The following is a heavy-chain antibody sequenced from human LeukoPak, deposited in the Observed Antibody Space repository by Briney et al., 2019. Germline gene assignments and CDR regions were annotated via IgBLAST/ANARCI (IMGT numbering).Heavy chain of an antibody. Sequence: PGGSLSLSCAASGFTFSSYEMNWVRQAPGKGLEWVSYISSSGSTIYYADSVKGRFTISRDNAKNSLYLQMNSLRAEDTAVYYCVYSSGWLFDYWGQGTLVTVSS. J-gene: IGHJ4*02. D-gene: IGHD6-19*01. V-gene: IGHV3-48*03. CDR2: ISSSGSTI. CDR1: GFTFSSYE. CDR3: VYSSGWLFDY.